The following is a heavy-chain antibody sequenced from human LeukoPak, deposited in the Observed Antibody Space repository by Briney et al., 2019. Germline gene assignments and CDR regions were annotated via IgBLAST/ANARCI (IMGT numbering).Heavy chain of an antibody. CDR3: ARLKSRTGSGYCSGGSCGDAFDI. V-gene: IGHV5-51*01. Sequence: GTSLLISCKCSGYSFTSYWIGWVRPLPGKRVEWMGIIYPGDSNTRYSPPFQGQVNISADKSISTAYRQGTSLKASDTAMYYCARLKSRTGSGYCSGGSCGDAFDIWGQGTMVTVSS. CDR2: IYPGDSNT. J-gene: IGHJ3*02. D-gene: IGHD2-15*01. CDR1: GYSFTSYW.